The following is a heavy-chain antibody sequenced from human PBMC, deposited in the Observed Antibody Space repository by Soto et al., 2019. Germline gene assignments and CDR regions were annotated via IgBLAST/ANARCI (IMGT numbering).Heavy chain of an antibody. CDR1: GFTFSSYA. CDR3: AKKMGSGSYPMDV. D-gene: IGHD3-10*01. J-gene: IGHJ6*02. CDR2: ISVSGGST. V-gene: IGHV3-23*01. Sequence: PGGSLRLSCAVSGFTFSSYAMGWVRQAPGKGLEWVSGISVSGGSTEYADPVKGRFTISRDNSKNVLYLQMNSLRAEDTAVYYCAKKMGSGSYPMDVWGQGTTVTVSS.